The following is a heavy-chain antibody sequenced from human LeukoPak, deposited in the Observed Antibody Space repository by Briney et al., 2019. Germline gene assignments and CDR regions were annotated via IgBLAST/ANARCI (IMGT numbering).Heavy chain of an antibody. CDR1: ACTFSSYA. V-gene: IGHV3-64D*09. J-gene: IGHJ4*02. CDR2: ISNNGDST. D-gene: IGHD4-17*01. Sequence: GGSLRLSCSASACTFSSYAMHWVRQAPGKGLEFVSGISNNGDSTYYGDSVKGRFTISRDNSKNRLYLQMISLRAEDTAMYYCVKSGADYGDYFGFFDYWGQGTLVTVSS. CDR3: VKSGADYGDYFGFFDY.